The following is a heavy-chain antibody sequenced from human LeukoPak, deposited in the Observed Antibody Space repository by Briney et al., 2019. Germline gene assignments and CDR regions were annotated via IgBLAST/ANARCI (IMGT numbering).Heavy chain of an antibody. V-gene: IGHV1-8*02. J-gene: IGHJ5*02. CDR2: MNPNSGHT. CDR3: ARMHYYDSSGDNWFDP. Sequence: ASVKVSCKASGYTFTSYAMNWVRQATGQGLEWMGWMNPNSGHTGYAQKFQGRVTMTRNTSITTAYMELSSLRSEDTAVYYCARMHYYDSSGDNWFDPWGQGTLVTVSS. CDR1: GYTFTSYA. D-gene: IGHD3-22*01.